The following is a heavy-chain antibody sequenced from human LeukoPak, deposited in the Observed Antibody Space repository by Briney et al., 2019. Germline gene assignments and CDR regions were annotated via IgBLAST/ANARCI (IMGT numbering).Heavy chain of an antibody. Sequence: GGSLRLSCAASGFTFSTYAMSWVRQAPGKGLEWVSAISGSGGSTYYADSVKGRFTISRDKSKNTLYLQMNSLRAEDTAVYYCARDLASTFYYDSSGFGYWGQGTLVTVSS. V-gene: IGHV3-23*01. CDR3: ARDLASTFYYDSSGFGY. J-gene: IGHJ4*02. CDR2: ISGSGGST. CDR1: GFTFSTYA. D-gene: IGHD3-22*01.